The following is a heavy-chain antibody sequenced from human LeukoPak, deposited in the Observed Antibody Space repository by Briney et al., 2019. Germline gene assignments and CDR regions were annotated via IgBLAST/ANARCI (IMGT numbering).Heavy chain of an antibody. Sequence: PGGSLRLSCAASGFPVSSNYMNWVRQAPGKGLEWVSVIYSGDSTYYADSVKGRFTISRDNSKNTLYLQMNSLRADDTAVYYCARDSTGWYYFDYWGQGTLVTVSS. CDR3: ARDSTGWYYFDY. CDR2: IYSGDST. CDR1: GFPVSSNY. D-gene: IGHD6-19*01. J-gene: IGHJ4*02. V-gene: IGHV3-53*01.